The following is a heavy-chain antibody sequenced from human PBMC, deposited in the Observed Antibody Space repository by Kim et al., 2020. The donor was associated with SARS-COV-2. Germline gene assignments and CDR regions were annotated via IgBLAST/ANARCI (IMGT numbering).Heavy chain of an antibody. Sequence: SETLSLTCTVSGGSISSYYWNWIRQPPGTGLELIGYIYYSWTTNYYPTLNRRVTISVDMSKNKFHLKLSSVTAADTAVYYCARLRHDEYSSGYYYYFYGMDVWGQGTPVTVSS. CDR2: IYYSWTT. CDR1: GGSISSYY. CDR3: ARLRHDEYSSGYYYYFYGMDV. D-gene: IGHD6-19*01. V-gene: IGHV4-59*08. J-gene: IGHJ6*02.